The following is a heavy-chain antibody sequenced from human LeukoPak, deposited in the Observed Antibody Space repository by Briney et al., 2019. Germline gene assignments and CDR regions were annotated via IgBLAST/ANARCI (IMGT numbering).Heavy chain of an antibody. D-gene: IGHD3-10*01. J-gene: IGHJ3*02. CDR2: ISRSGSTR. CDR3: ARVATMVRVHIDALGI. V-gene: IGHV3-48*03. CDR1: GFTFSACE. Sequence: PGGSLRLSCATSGFTFSACELTWVRQAPGKGLEWVSYISRSGSTRYYADSVKGRFTISRDNAKNSLYLQMKGLRAEDTAVYYCARVATMVRVHIDALGIWGQGTMVSVSS.